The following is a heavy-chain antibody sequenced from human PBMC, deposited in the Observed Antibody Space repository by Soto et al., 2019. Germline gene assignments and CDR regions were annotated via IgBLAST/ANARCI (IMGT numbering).Heavy chain of an antibody. Sequence: QVQLVQSGAEVKKPGASVRVSCKASGYTFTSYYIHWVRQAPGQGLEWMAIVNPTGGSTNYAQKFQGRVTVTFDTSTSRVFMELNSLRYEDTAVYYFARHLAAGYSWGQGTLGTVYS. J-gene: IGHJ4*02. CDR1: GYTFTSYY. CDR3: ARHLAAGYS. D-gene: IGHD6-25*01. V-gene: IGHV1-46*03. CDR2: VNPTGGST.